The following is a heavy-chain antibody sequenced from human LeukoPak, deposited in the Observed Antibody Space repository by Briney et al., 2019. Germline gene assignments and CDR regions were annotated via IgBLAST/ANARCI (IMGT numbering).Heavy chain of an antibody. CDR1: GFTFSSYG. CDR2: ISYDGSNK. J-gene: IGHJ4*02. Sequence: GGSLRLSCAASGFTFSSYGMHWVRQAPGKGLEWVAVISYDGSNKSYADSVKGRFTISRDNSKNTLYLQMNSLRAEDTAVYYCAKEGEVLRFLEWLLGNYFDYWGQGTLVTVSS. V-gene: IGHV3-30*18. CDR3: AKEGEVLRFLEWLLGNYFDY. D-gene: IGHD3-3*01.